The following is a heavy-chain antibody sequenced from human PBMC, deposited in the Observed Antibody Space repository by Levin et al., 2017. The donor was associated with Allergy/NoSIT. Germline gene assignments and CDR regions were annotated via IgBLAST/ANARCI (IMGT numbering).Heavy chain of an antibody. J-gene: IGHJ6*03. Sequence: GESLKISCAASGFTFSNYAMTWVRQAPGKGLEWVSTIGRGSGTYYADSVKGRFTISRDNSKNTLYVQLNSLRVEDTATYYCAKGSSSCYGGGCYGLGFYSRYYMDVWGKGTTVTVSS. CDR2: IGRGSGT. V-gene: IGHV3-23*01. D-gene: IGHD2-15*01. CDR3: AKGSSSCYGGGCYGLGFYSRYYMDV. CDR1: GFTFSNYA.